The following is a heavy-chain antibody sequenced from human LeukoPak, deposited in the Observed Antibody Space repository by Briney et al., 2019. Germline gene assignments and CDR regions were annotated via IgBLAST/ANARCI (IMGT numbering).Heavy chain of an antibody. CDR1: GFTFNTYS. Sequence: GGSLRLSCEASGFTFNTYSMNWARQAPGKGLEWVSSIDSSGGYMFYADSVKGRFIISRDNAKDSLYLQMNSLRAEDTAVYYCAKASSGSYLNYFDYWGQGTMVTVSS. J-gene: IGHJ4*03. V-gene: IGHV3-21*04. D-gene: IGHD1-26*01. CDR3: AKASSGSYLNYFDY. CDR2: IDSSGGYM.